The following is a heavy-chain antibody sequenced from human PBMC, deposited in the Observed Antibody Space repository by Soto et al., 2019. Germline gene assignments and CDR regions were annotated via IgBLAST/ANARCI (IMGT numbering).Heavy chain of an antibody. CDR3: DRDAHVAAVPRDFDY. Sequence: ASVKVSCKASGYTFTSYGISWVRQAPGQGLEWMGWISGYNGNTNYAQKLQGRVTMTTDTSTSTAYMELRSMRSDNAAVYYCDRDAHVAAVPRDFDYWGQGTLVTVSS. D-gene: IGHD6-13*01. V-gene: IGHV1-18*01. CDR1: GYTFTSYG. CDR2: ISGYNGNT. J-gene: IGHJ4*02.